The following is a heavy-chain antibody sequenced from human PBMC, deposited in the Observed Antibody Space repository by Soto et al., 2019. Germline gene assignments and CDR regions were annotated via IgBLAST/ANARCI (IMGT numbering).Heavy chain of an antibody. CDR2: ISAYNGNT. V-gene: IGHV1-18*01. CDR3: ARDLAVGWFDP. CDR1: GYTFTNFG. D-gene: IGHD2-2*01. J-gene: IGHJ5*02. Sequence: ASVKVSCKASGYTFTNFGISWVRQAPGQGLEWMGWISAYNGNTNYAQNFQGRVTMTTDTSTSTAYMELRSLRSDDTAVYYCARDLAVGWFDPWGQGTLVTVSS.